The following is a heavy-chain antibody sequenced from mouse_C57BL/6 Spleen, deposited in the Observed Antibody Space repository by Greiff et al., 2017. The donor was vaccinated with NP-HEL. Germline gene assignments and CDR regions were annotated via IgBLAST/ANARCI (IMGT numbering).Heavy chain of an antibody. D-gene: IGHD1-1*01. CDR1: GYAFSSYW. V-gene: IGHV1-80*01. CDR2: IYPGDGDT. J-gene: IGHJ2*01. Sequence: QVQLQQSGAELVKPGASVKISCKASGYAFSSYWMNWVKQRPGKGLEWIGQIYPGDGDTNYNGKFKGKATLTADKSSSTAYMQLSSLTSEGSAVYFCARYGITTVVDYFDYWGQGTTLTVSS. CDR3: ARYGITTVVDYFDY.